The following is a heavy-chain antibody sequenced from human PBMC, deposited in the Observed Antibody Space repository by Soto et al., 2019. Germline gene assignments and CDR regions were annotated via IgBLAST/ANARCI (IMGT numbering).Heavy chain of an antibody. CDR1: GDSVSRKRFA. J-gene: IGHJ3*02. CDR3: ARGTFNAFGI. CDR2: TYYRSKWYN. V-gene: IGHV6-1*01. D-gene: IGHD3-3*02. Sequence: AQALPLTCAISGDSVSRKRFAWNCIRQSPSRGVEWLGRTYYRSKWYNDYGVTVKGRITINPDTSKNQFSLQLNSVTPEDTAVYYCARGTFNAFGIWGQGTKVTVSS.